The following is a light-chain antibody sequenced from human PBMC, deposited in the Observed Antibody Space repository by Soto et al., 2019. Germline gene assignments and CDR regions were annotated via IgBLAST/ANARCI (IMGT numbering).Light chain of an antibody. CDR3: QQYNVYSWT. J-gene: IGKJ1*01. V-gene: IGKV1-5*03. Sequence: DIHMTQSPSTLSASVGDRVTITCRASQNINSWLAWYQQKPGKAPKLLIYEASSLEKGVPARFGGSGSGTEFTLTISSLQPDDVATYYCQQYNVYSWTFGQGTKVEIK. CDR2: EAS. CDR1: QNINSW.